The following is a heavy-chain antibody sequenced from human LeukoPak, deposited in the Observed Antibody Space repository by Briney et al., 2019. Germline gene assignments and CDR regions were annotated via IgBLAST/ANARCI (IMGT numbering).Heavy chain of an antibody. CDR3: ARDRAYSTFDY. V-gene: IGHV3-7*01. CDR1: GFTFRASW. D-gene: IGHD3-16*01. CDR2: INEDGSQK. Sequence: PGGSRRLSCEASGFTFRASWIARVRQAPGKGPESVANINEDGSQKNYVYSVKGRFTISRDNTKNSVFLKMYSLRDEDTAVYYCARDRAYSTFDYWGQEGLVTVSS. J-gene: IGHJ4*02.